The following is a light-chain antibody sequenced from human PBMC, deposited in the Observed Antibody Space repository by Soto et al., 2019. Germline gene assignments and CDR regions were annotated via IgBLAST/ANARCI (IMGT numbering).Light chain of an antibody. CDR2: GAS. V-gene: IGKV3-20*01. CDR3: QQYGSSGT. J-gene: IGKJ1*01. CDR1: QSVGSNY. Sequence: EIVMTQSPATLSVSPGERATPSCRASQSVGSNYLAWYQQKPGQAPRILIFGASGRATGIPDRFSGSGSGTDFTLTISRLEPEDFAVYYCQQYGSSGTFGQGTKVDIK.